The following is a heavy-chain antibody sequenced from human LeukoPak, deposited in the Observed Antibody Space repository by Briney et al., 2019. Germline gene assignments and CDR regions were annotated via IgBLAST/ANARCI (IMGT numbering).Heavy chain of an antibody. D-gene: IGHD6-19*01. CDR3: ARGQSQWLALYYFDY. CDR2: IYTSGST. Sequence: SETLSLTCTVSGGSISSYYWSWIRQPAGKGLEWIGRIYTSGSTNYNPSLKSRVTISVDTSKNQFSLKLSSVTAADTAVYYCARGQSQWLALYYFDYWGQGTLVTVSS. V-gene: IGHV4-4*07. J-gene: IGHJ4*02. CDR1: GGSISSYY.